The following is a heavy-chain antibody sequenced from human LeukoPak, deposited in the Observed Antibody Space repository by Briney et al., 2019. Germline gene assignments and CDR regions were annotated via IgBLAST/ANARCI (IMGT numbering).Heavy chain of an antibody. CDR2: INPSGGST. J-gene: IGHJ4*02. CDR3: ARGPRRDGYHEFVG. Sequence: ASVKVSCKASGYTFTSYYMHWVRQAPGQGLEWMGIINPSGGSTSCAQKFQGRVTMTRDTSTNTVYMELRSLRSDDTAVYYCARGPRRDGYHEFVGWGQGTLVTVSS. V-gene: IGHV1-46*01. D-gene: IGHD5-24*01. CDR1: GYTFTSYY.